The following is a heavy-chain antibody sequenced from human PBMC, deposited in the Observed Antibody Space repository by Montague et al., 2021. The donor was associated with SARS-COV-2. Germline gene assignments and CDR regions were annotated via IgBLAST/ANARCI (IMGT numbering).Heavy chain of an antibody. V-gene: IGHV3-23*05. CDR1: GFTFNGYA. J-gene: IGHJ6*03. CDR2: IKNSGTET. Sequence: SLRLSCAASGFTFNGYAMTWVRQTPGRGLEWVSTIKNSGTETHYADTVKDRFTISRDNSERSVFLQMDSVSAEDTAVYYCAKHLGSNWYALGYMDVWGKGTTVTVAS. D-gene: IGHD6-13*01. CDR3: AKHLGSNWYALGYMDV.